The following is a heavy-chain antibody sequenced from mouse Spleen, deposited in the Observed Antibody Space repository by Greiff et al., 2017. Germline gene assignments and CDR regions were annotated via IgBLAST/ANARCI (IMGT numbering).Heavy chain of an antibody. V-gene: IGHV14-4*01. Sequence: EVQLQQSGAALVRPGASVKLSCTASGFNIKDDYMHWVKQRPEQGLEWIGWIDPENGDTEYASKFQGKATITADTSSNTAYLQLSSLTSEDTAVYYCTTSGPTMVTTGFAYWGQGTLVTVSA. CDR3: TTSGPTMVTTGFAY. J-gene: IGHJ3*01. D-gene: IGHD2-9*01. CDR1: GFNIKDDY. CDR2: IDPENGDT.